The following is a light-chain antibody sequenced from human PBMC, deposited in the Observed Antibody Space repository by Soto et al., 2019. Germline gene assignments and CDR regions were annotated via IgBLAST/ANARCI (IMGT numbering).Light chain of an antibody. J-gene: IGKJ1*01. V-gene: IGKV3-20*01. CDR1: QSVSSSY. CDR3: QQYGSSRT. CDR2: GAS. Sequence: EIVLTQSPGTLYLSPGERATLSCRASQSVSSSYLAWYQQKPGQAPRLLIYGASSRATGIPDRFSGSGSGTDFTLTISRLEAEDFAVYYCQQYGSSRTFGQGTKVEIK.